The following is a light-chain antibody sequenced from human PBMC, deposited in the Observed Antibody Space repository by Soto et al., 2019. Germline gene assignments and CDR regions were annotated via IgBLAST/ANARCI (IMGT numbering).Light chain of an antibody. CDR2: AAS. Sequence: IQLTQSPSSLSASVGDRVTITCRASQGISSYLAWYQQKPGQAPKLLIYAASTLQSGVPSRFNGSGFGTDFTLTLCGIQPEDFATYKLQQLDASPPTFAQG. J-gene: IGKJ1*01. CDR1: QGISSY. CDR3: QQLDASPPT. V-gene: IGKV1-9*01.